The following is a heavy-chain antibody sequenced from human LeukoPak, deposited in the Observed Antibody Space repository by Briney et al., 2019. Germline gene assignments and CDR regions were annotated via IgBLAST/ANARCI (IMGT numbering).Heavy chain of an antibody. D-gene: IGHD4-23*01. CDR3: ARVKGYGGNSGLSWFDP. J-gene: IGHJ5*02. V-gene: IGHV4-34*01. CDR2: INHSGST. CDR1: GVSFSGYY. Sequence: SETLSLTCAVYGVSFSGYYWSWLRQPPGKGLEWLGEINHSGSTNYNPSLKSRVTISVDTSKNQFSLKLSSVTAADTAVYYCARVKGYGGNSGLSWFDPWGQGTLVTVSS.